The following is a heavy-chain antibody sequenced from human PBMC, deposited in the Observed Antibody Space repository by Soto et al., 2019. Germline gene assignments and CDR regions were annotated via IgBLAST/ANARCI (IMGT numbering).Heavy chain of an antibody. Sequence: EVQLLESGGGFVQPGGSLTLSCAASGFTFSNYAMSWVRQAPGKGLEWVSAITAYGDTTHYADSVKGRFTISRDSPKNTLYRRMDSLRAEDTAVYYCAKVPLWYDSALYAPPGFVPWGSGTLVPVSS. CDR1: GFTFSNYA. J-gene: IGHJ5*02. V-gene: IGHV3-23*01. CDR3: AKVPLWYDSALYAPPGFVP. CDR2: ITAYGDTT. D-gene: IGHD2-8*01.